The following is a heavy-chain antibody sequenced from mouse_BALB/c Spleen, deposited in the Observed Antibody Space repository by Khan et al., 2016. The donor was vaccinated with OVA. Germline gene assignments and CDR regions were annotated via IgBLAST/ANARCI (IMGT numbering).Heavy chain of an antibody. V-gene: IGHV1-5*01. D-gene: IGHD1-1*01. Sequence: VQLQQSGTVLTRPGASVKMSCKASGYIFTSYWMHWVKQRPGQGLEWIGGIFPGNNATNYNQKINGRAKLTAVKSASTATMELSSLTNEDSAVYYCTRAGYGAFAYWGQGTLVTVSA. CDR2: IFPGNNAT. J-gene: IGHJ3*01. CDR3: TRAGYGAFAY. CDR1: GYIFTSYW.